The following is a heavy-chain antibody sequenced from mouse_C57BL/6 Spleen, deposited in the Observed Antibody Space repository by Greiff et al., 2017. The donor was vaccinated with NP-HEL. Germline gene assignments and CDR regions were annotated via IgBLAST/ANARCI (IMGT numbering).Heavy chain of an antibody. Sequence: QVQLKQPGAELVKPGASVKLSCKASGYTFTSYWMHWVKQRPGQGLEWIGMIHPNSGSTNYNEKFKSKATLTVDKSSNTAYMQLSSLTSEDSAVYYCARTITTVVATGGNYFDYWGQGTTLTVSS. V-gene: IGHV1-64*01. CDR3: ARTITTVVATGGNYFDY. CDR2: IHPNSGST. CDR1: GYTFTSYW. J-gene: IGHJ2*01. D-gene: IGHD1-1*01.